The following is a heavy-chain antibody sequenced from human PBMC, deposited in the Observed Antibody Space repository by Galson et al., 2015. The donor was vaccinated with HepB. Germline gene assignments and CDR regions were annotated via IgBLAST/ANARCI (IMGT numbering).Heavy chain of an antibody. Sequence: LSLTCAVYGGSFSGYYWSWIRQPPGKGLEWIGEINHSGSTNYNPSLKSRVTISVDTSKNQFSLQLDSVTPEDTAVYYCARGVGGRLDYWGQGTLVTVSS. CDR2: INHSGST. V-gene: IGHV4-34*01. D-gene: IGHD2-15*01. J-gene: IGHJ4*02. CDR3: ARGVGGRLDY. CDR1: GGSFSGYY.